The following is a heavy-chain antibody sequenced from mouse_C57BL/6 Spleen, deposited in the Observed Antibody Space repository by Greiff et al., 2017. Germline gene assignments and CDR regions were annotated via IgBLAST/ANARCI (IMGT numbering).Heavy chain of an antibody. J-gene: IGHJ1*03. CDR2: ISGGGGNT. CDR1: GFTFSSYT. Sequence: DVQLVESGGGLVKPGGSLKLSCAASGFTFSSYTMSWVRQTPEKRLEWVATISGGGGNTYYPDSVKGRFTISRDNAKNPLYLQMSSLRSEDTALYYCARQGYYGSSNWYFDVWGTGTTVTVSS. V-gene: IGHV5-9*01. D-gene: IGHD1-1*01. CDR3: ARQGYYGSSNWYFDV.